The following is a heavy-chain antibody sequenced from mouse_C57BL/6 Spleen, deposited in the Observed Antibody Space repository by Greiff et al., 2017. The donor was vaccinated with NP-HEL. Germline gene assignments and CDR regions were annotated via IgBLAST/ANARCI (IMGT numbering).Heavy chain of an antibody. D-gene: IGHD4-1*02. CDR1: GFTFSSYA. CDR3: ARYHQRGPGGFAY. V-gene: IGHV5-4*01. Sequence: EVQLVESGGGLVKPGGSLKLSCAASGFTFSSYAMSWVRQTPEKRLEWVATISDGGSYTYYPDNVKGRFTISRDNAKNNLYLQMSHLKSEDTAMYYCARYHQRGPGGFAYWGQGTLVTVSA. CDR2: ISDGGSYT. J-gene: IGHJ3*01.